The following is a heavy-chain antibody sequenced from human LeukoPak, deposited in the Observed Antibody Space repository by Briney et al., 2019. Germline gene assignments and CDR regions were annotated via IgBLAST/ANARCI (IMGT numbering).Heavy chain of an antibody. CDR3: ARGGKVLNTEIRGALVSRDGFDI. D-gene: IGHD3-10*01. V-gene: IGHV1-8*01. CDR2: MNPNSGNT. J-gene: IGHJ3*02. CDR1: GYTFTIYD. Sequence: ASVTVSCKASGYTFTIYDINWVRQATGQGREWMGWMNPNSGNTGYAQKFQGRVTMTRNTSISTAYMELSSLRSEDTAVYYCARGGKVLNTEIRGALVSRDGFDIWGQGTMVTVSS.